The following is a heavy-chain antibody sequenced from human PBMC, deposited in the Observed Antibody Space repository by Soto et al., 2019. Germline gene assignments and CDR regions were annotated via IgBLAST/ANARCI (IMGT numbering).Heavy chain of an antibody. Sequence: SSVKVSCKSSGATFSSYAITWVRQAPGQGLEWMGGIVPTVDTSTYAQKFQGRVTITADKFTNTVYMELSSLRAEDTAVYYCAKDRVPNDSSGYYSILTDSWGQGTVVTVSS. CDR3: AKDRVPNDSSGYYSILTDS. CDR2: IVPTVDTS. J-gene: IGHJ4*02. CDR1: GATFSSYA. V-gene: IGHV1-69*06. D-gene: IGHD3-22*01.